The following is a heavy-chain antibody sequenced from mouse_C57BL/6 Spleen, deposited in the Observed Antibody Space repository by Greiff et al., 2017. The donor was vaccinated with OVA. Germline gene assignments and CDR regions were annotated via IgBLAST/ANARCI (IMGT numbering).Heavy chain of an antibody. D-gene: IGHD2-4*01. CDR3: ARSGYDYDRFAY. Sequence: VKLQQPGAELVRPGSSVKLSCKASGYTFTSYWMHWVKQRPIQGLEWIGNIDPSDSETHYNQKFKDKATLTVDKSSSTAYMQLSSLTSEDSAVDYCARSGYDYDRFAYWGQGTLVTVSA. J-gene: IGHJ3*01. V-gene: IGHV1-52*01. CDR1: GYTFTSYW. CDR2: IDPSDSET.